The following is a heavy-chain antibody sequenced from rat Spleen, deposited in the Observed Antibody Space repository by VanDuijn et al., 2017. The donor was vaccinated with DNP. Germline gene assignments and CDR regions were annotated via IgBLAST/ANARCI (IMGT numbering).Heavy chain of an antibody. CDR3: AKRGATGLTSYYFDD. CDR1: GFTFSNYD. Sequence: EVQLVESGGGLVQPGRSLKLSCAASGFTFSNYDMAWVRQAPTKGLEWVASISTGGGNTYYRDSVKDRFTISRDITKSTLYLQMDSLRSEDTATYYCAKRGATGLTSYYFDDWGQGVMVTVSS. J-gene: IGHJ2*01. V-gene: IGHV5-25*01. D-gene: IGHD1-9*01. CDR2: ISTGGGNT.